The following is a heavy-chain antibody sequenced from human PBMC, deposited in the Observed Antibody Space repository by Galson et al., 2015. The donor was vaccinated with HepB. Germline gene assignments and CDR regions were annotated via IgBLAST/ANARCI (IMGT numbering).Heavy chain of an antibody. Sequence: QSGAEVKKPGASVKVSCKASGYSFNTYGISWVRQAPGQGLEWMGWVSGYNGDTQYAQKLQGRVAMTTDTSTSTAYMELRSLRSDDTAVYYCARDRRTGRYYFPISYDALDLWGQGTMVTVSS. D-gene: IGHD2/OR15-2a*01. CDR1: GYSFNTYG. CDR2: VSGYNGDT. CDR3: ARDRRTGRYYFPISYDALDL. V-gene: IGHV1-18*01. J-gene: IGHJ3*01.